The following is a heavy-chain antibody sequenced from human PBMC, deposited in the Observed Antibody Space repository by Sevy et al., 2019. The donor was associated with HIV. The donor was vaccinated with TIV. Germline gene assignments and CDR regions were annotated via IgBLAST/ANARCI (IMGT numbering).Heavy chain of an antibody. J-gene: IGHJ6*02. Sequence: GGSLRLSCAASGFTFSIYAMHWVRQAPDKGLEWVAVISYDGGVKYFADSVKGRVTISRDNSKNTLYLQMNSLRPEDTAVYYCARDLPSAVINPFYYYGLAVWGQGTTVTVSS. V-gene: IGHV3-30*04. CDR1: GFTFSIYA. CDR2: ISYDGGVK. CDR3: ARDLPSAVINPFYYYGLAV. D-gene: IGHD3-22*01.